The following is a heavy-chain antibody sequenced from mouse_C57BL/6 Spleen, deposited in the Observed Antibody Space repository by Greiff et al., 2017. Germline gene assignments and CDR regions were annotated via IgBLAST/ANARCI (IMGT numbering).Heavy chain of an antibody. CDR3: AREGATGYFDV. CDR2: INPSSGYT. D-gene: IGHD3-1*01. Sequence: QVQLKESGAELARPGASVKMSCKASGYTFTSYTMHWVKQRPGQGLEWIGYINPSSGYTKYNQKFKDKATLTADKSSSTAYMQLSSLTSEDSAVYYCAREGATGYFDVWGTGTTVTVSS. CDR1: GYTFTSYT. V-gene: IGHV1-4*01. J-gene: IGHJ1*03.